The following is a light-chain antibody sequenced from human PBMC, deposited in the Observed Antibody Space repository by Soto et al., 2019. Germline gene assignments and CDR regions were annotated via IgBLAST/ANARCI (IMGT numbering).Light chain of an antibody. CDR2: KAS. V-gene: IGKV1-5*03. J-gene: IGKJ2*01. Sequence: DIPMTQSPSTLSASVGDRVTITCRASQSISSWLAWYQQKPGKAPKLLIYKASTLESGVPSRFSGSGSGTEFTLTISRLQPDDVATYYCQQYYRHYTFGQGTKVEIK. CDR1: QSISSW. CDR3: QQYYRHYT.